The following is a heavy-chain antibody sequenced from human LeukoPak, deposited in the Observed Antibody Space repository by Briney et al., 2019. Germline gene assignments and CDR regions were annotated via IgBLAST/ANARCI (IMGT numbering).Heavy chain of an antibody. D-gene: IGHD3-16*01. CDR1: GFTFRTYE. CDR2: ISSGGSTI. V-gene: IGHV3-48*03. CDR3: ARIHGPGGQYYYGMDV. Sequence: GGSLRLSCAASGFTFRTYEMNWVRQAPGKGLEWVSYISSGGSTIFYADSVKGRFTISRDNAKNSLYPQMNSLRAEDTAVYYCARIHGPGGQYYYGMDVWGQGTTVTISS. J-gene: IGHJ6*02.